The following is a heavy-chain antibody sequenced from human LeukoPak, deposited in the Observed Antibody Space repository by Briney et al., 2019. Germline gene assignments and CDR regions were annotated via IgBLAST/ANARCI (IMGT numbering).Heavy chain of an antibody. CDR3: ARQILTYYSDSSCIRPGDY. V-gene: IGHV3-21*01. J-gene: IGHJ4*02. Sequence: GGSLRLSCAASGFTFSSYSMNWVRQAPGKGLEWVSSISSSSSYIYYADSVKGRFTISRDNAKNSLYLQMNSLRAEDTAVYYCARQILTYYSDSSCIRPGDYWGQGTLVTVSS. CDR2: ISSSSSYI. D-gene: IGHD3-22*01. CDR1: GFTFSSYS.